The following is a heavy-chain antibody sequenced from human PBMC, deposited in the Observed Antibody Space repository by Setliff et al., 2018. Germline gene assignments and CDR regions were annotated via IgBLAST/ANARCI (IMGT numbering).Heavy chain of an antibody. J-gene: IGHJ6*03. Sequence: WVRQAPGKGLEWIGSIYYIGNTYYNPSLQSRVTISVDTSTNQFSLKLSSVTAADTAVYYCAREQWLDPPGYYYMDVWAKGTTVTVSS. CDR3: AREQWLDPPGYYYMDV. D-gene: IGHD6-19*01. CDR2: IYYIGNT. V-gene: IGHV4-39*07.